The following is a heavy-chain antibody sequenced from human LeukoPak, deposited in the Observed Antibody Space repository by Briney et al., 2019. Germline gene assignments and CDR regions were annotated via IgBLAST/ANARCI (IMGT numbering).Heavy chain of an antibody. CDR2: ISSSSSTI. CDR3: ARDSTTVYYYYGMDV. D-gene: IGHD4-17*01. Sequence: QAGGSLRLSCAASGFTFSSYSMNWVRQAPGKGLEWVSYISSSSSTIYYADSVKGRFTISRDNAKNSLYLQMNSLRAEDTAVYYCARDSTTVYYYYGMDVWGQGTTVTVSS. V-gene: IGHV3-48*04. CDR1: GFTFSSYS. J-gene: IGHJ6*02.